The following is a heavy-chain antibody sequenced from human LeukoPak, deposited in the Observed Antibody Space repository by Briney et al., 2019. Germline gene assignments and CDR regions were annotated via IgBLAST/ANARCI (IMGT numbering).Heavy chain of an antibody. CDR3: ARDRGALDS. D-gene: IGHD1-26*01. V-gene: IGHV3-74*01. CDR2: INSDGSVT. CDR1: GFTFDDYA. J-gene: IGHJ4*02. Sequence: GGSLRLSCAASGFTFDDYAMHWVRQAPGKGLEWVSGINSDGSVTRYADSVKGRFTISRDNAKNTVFLQMNSLKTEDTAVYYCARDRGALDSWGQGTLVTVSP.